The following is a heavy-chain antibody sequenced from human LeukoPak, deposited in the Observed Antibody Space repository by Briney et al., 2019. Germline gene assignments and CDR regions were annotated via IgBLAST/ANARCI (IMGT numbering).Heavy chain of an antibody. V-gene: IGHV3-30*18. CDR3: AKDHRFSGWLPSADDAFDI. D-gene: IGHD6-19*01. J-gene: IGHJ3*02. Sequence: HAGRSLRLSCAASGFTFSSYGMHWVRQAPGRGLEWVAVISYDGSNKYYADSVKGRFIICRDNSKNTLYLQMNSLRAEDTAVYYCAKDHRFSGWLPSADDAFDIWGQGTMVTVSS. CDR1: GFTFSSYG. CDR2: ISYDGSNK.